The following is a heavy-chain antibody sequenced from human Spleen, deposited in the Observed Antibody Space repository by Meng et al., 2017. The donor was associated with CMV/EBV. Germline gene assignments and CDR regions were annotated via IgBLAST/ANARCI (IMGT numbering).Heavy chain of an antibody. CDR1: GFTVSANY. J-gene: IGHJ6*02. V-gene: IGHV3-66*02. CDR3: VREINDWGHYGMDV. Sequence: GESLKISCAASGFTVSANYVSWVRQAPGKGLEWVSIFYSGGTTYYADSVKGRFIISTDDSKNTLYLQMNNLRVEDTAVYFCVREINDWGHYGMDVWGQGTTVTVSS. CDR2: FYSGGTT. D-gene: IGHD3-16*01.